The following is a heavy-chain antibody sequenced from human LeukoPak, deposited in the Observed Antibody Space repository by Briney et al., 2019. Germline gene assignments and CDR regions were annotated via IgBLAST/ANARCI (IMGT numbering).Heavy chain of an antibody. V-gene: IGHV4-34*01. Sequence: KPSETLSLTCAVYGGSFSGYYWSWIRPPPGKGLEWIGEINHSGTTNYNPSLKSRVTISVDTSKNQFSLKLSCVTAADTAVYYCARGDQPIEYSSSSGRRGPNWFDPWGQGTLVTVSS. CDR1: GGSFSGYY. D-gene: IGHD6-6*01. CDR2: INHSGTT. J-gene: IGHJ5*02. CDR3: ARGDQPIEYSSSSGRRGPNWFDP.